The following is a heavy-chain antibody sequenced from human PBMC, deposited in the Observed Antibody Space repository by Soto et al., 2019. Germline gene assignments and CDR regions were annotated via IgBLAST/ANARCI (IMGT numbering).Heavy chain of an antibody. CDR2: IYYSGTT. D-gene: IGHD2-21*01. CDR1: GGSISSGGYY. V-gene: IGHV4-31*03. Sequence: QVPLQESGPGLVKPSQTLSLTCTVSGGSISSGGYYWNWIRQHPGKGLEWIGYIYYSGTTYYNPSLKSRVTISVDTSKNQFSLKLSSVTAADTAVYYCAASCVGCGGFNYYGMDVWGQGTTVTVSS. CDR3: AASCVGCGGFNYYGMDV. J-gene: IGHJ6*02.